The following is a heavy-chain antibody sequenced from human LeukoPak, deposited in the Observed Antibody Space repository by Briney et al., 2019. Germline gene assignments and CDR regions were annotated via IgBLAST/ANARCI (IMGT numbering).Heavy chain of an antibody. V-gene: IGHV4-39*01. Sequence: PSETLSLTCAVSGGSISSSTYYWVWIRQPSGKGLEWVGSIYYSGSTYYNPSLKSRVTISVDTSKNQFSLRLSSVTAADTAVYYCASSSSWLNWFDPWGQGTLVTVSS. CDR1: GGSISSSTYY. CDR3: ASSSSWLNWFDP. D-gene: IGHD6-13*01. CDR2: IYYSGST. J-gene: IGHJ5*02.